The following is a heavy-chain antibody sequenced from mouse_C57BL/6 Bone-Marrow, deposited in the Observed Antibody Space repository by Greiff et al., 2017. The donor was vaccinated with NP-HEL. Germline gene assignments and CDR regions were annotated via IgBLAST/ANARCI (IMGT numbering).Heavy chain of an antibody. V-gene: IGHV2-4*01. Sequence: VKLVESGPGLVQPSHCLSITCTVSSFSLTSYGVHWVRQPPGKGLEWLGVIWSGGSTDYNAAFISRLSISKDNSKSQVFFKMNSLQADDTAIYYCATAITTVVTHYYAMDYWGQGTSVTVSS. J-gene: IGHJ4*01. CDR3: ATAITTVVTHYYAMDY. D-gene: IGHD1-1*01. CDR1: SFSLTSYG. CDR2: IWSGGST.